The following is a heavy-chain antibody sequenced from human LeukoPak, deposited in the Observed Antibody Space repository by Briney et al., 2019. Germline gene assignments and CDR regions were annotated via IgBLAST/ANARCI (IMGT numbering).Heavy chain of an antibody. CDR2: MNPNSGNT. CDR1: GYTFTSYD. Sequence: ASVKVSCKASGYTFTSYDINWVRQAPGQGLEWMGWMNPNSGNTGYAQKFRGRVTMTRNTSISTAYMELSSLRSEDTAVYYCARKGRIVLVRGNWFDPWGQGTLVTVSS. J-gene: IGHJ5*02. V-gene: IGHV1-8*01. D-gene: IGHD2-15*01. CDR3: ARKGRIVLVRGNWFDP.